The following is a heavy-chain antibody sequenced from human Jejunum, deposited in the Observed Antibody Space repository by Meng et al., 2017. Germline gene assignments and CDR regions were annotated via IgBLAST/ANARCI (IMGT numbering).Heavy chain of an antibody. CDR2: IDQGGSER. D-gene: IGHD7-27*01. Sequence: GGSLRLSCAASGFTLSTYWMIWVRQAPGKGLEWVGKIDQGGSERNYLDSVKGRFTISRDNAKNSQYLEMNSLRAEETAIYYCATKVAPGSGMDVGGQGTTVTVSS. V-gene: IGHV3-7*01. CDR3: ATKVAPGSGMDV. CDR1: GFTLSTYW. J-gene: IGHJ6*01.